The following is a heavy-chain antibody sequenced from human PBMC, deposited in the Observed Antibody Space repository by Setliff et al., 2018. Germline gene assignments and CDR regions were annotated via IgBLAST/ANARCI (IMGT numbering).Heavy chain of an antibody. Sequence: ASVKVSCKASGYTFTGHHLHWVRQAPGQGLEWMGWINPNSGGTNYAQKFQGRVTMTRDTSISTAYMELSRLRSDDTAMHYCARDLIAVAATTAFDIWGQGTMVTVSS. V-gene: IGHV1-2*02. CDR3: ARDLIAVAATTAFDI. CDR2: INPNSGGT. D-gene: IGHD6-19*01. J-gene: IGHJ3*02. CDR1: GYTFTGHH.